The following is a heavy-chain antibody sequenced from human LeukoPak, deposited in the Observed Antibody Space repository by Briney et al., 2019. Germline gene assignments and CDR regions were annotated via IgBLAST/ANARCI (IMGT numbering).Heavy chain of an antibody. D-gene: IGHD2-21*02. J-gene: IGHJ6*02. CDR1: GFTFSSYW. CDR2: INSDGSST. Sequence: PGGSLRLSCAASGFTFSSYWMHWVRQAPWKGLVWVSRINSDGSSTSYADSVEGRFTISRDNAKNTLYLQMNSLRAEDTAVYYCARSYCGGDCEDYYYYGMDVWGQGTTVTVSS. CDR3: ARSYCGGDCEDYYYYGMDV. V-gene: IGHV3-74*01.